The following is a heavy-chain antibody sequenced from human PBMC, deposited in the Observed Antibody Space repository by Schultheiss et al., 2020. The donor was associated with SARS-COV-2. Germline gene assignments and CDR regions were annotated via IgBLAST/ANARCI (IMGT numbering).Heavy chain of an antibody. J-gene: IGHJ6*02. V-gene: IGHV3-23*01. D-gene: IGHD3-10*01. Sequence: GGSLRLSCAASGFTFGSYAMSWVRQAPGKGLEWVSAISGSGGSTYYADSVKGRFTISRDNSNNTLYLQMNSLRAEDTAVYYCARDQLITMVRGVISYYYYYGMDVWGQGTTVTVSS. CDR3: ARDQLITMVRGVISYYYYYGMDV. CDR2: ISGSGGST. CDR1: GFTFGSYA.